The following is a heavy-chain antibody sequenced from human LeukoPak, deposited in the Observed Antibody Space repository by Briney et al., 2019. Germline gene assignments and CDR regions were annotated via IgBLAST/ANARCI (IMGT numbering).Heavy chain of an antibody. CDR2: ISGSGANT. CDR1: GFTFSTYS. Sequence: PGGSLRLSCAASGFTFSTYSMSWVRLAPGKGLEWVSGISGSGANTYYADSVKGRFTISRDNSKNTLYLQMNSLRAEDAAVFYCAKYPASGGYFDYWGQGTLVNVSS. D-gene: IGHD6-13*01. J-gene: IGHJ4*02. CDR3: AKYPASGGYFDY. V-gene: IGHV3-23*01.